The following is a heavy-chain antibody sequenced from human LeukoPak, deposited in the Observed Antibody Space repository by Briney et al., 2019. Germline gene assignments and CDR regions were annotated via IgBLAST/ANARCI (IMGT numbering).Heavy chain of an antibody. CDR1: GFTFSSYW. Sequence: PGGSLRLSCAASGFTFSSYWMHWVRQAPGKGLVWVSRIDSDGSSTSYADSVKGRFTISRDNAKNTLYLQMNSLRAEDTAVYYCARDRPPDNIAARLLRPGDAFDIWGQGTMVTVSS. V-gene: IGHV3-74*01. CDR2: IDSDGSST. J-gene: IGHJ3*02. D-gene: IGHD6-6*01. CDR3: ARDRPPDNIAARLLRPGDAFDI.